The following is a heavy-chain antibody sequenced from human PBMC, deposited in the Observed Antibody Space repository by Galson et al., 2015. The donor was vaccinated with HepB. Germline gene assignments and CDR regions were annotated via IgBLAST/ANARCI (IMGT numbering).Heavy chain of an antibody. CDR3: ARGSGRGHYFDY. J-gene: IGHJ4*02. D-gene: IGHD2-15*01. CDR1: GFTFSTYG. CDR2: ISGDRETI. V-gene: IGHV3-48*02. Sequence: SLRLSCAASGFTFSTYGMNWVRQAPGKGLEWISYISGDRETIYYADSVKGRFIISRDNAKNSLYLQMNSLRDEDTAVYYCARGSGRGHYFDYWGQGTLATVSS.